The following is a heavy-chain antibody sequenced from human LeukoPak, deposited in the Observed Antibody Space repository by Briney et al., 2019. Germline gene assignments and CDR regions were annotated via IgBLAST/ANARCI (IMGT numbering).Heavy chain of an antibody. J-gene: IGHJ4*02. Sequence: SGTLSLTCAVYGGSFSGYYWSWIRQPPGKGLEWIGEINHSGSTNYDPSLKSRVTISVDTSKNQFSLKLSSVTAADTAVYYCARYDFWSGYYLGYWGQGTLVTVSS. V-gene: IGHV4-34*01. CDR3: ARYDFWSGYYLGY. CDR1: GGSFSGYY. CDR2: INHSGST. D-gene: IGHD3-3*01.